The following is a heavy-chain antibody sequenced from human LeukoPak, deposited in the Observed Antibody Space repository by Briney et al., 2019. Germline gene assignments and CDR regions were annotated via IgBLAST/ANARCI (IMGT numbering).Heavy chain of an antibody. CDR3: ARKFLIEERRYPFDY. Sequence: SETLSLTCAICGGSFSGYYWSWIRQPPGKGMEWIGEINHSGSTNYNPSLKSRVTISVDTSKNQFSLKLSSVTAADTAVYYCARKFLIEERRYPFDYWGQGTLVTVSS. CDR2: INHSGST. CDR1: GGSFSGYY. D-gene: IGHD1-26*01. J-gene: IGHJ4*02. V-gene: IGHV4-34*01.